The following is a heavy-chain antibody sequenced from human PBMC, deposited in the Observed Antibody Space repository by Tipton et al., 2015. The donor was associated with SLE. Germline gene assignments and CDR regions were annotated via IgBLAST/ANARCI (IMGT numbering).Heavy chain of an antibody. CDR1: GGSFSGFY. D-gene: IGHD3-9*01. CDR3: ALDYDILTGRGNFDY. CDR2: INHSGST. Sequence: TLSLTCAVYGGSFSGFYWNWIRQPPGKGLEWIGEINHSGSTNYNPSLKSRVTISVDTSKNQFSLKLSSVTAADTAVYYCALDYDILTGRGNFDYWGQGTLVTVSS. V-gene: IGHV4-34*01. J-gene: IGHJ4*02.